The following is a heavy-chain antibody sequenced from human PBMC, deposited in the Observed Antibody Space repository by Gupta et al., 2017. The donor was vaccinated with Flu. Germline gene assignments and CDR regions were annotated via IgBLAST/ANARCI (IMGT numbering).Heavy chain of an antibody. CDR1: GGSLSSYY. D-gene: IGHD6-13*01. J-gene: IGHJ2*01. CDR2: IYYSGST. V-gene: IGHV4-59*01. Sequence: QVQLQASGPGLVKPSETLSLTCTVSGGSLSSYYWSSLRQPPGKGLEWIGYIYYSGSTNYNPSLKSRVTIAVDTSKNQFSLKLSSVTAADTAVYYCARQDIAAAPWYFDLWGRGTLVTVSS. CDR3: ARQDIAAAPWYFDL.